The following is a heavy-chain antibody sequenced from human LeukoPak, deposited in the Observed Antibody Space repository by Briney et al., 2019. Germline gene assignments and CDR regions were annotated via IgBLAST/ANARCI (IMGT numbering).Heavy chain of an antibody. CDR2: INHSGST. Sequence: PSETLSLTCAVYGGSFSGYYWSWIRQPPGKGLEWIGEINHSGSTNYNPSLKSRVAISVDTSKNQFSLKLSSVTAADTAVYYCARVVAAAGTDYWGQGTLVTVSS. CDR1: GGSFSGYY. V-gene: IGHV4-34*01. CDR3: ARVVAAAGTDY. J-gene: IGHJ4*02. D-gene: IGHD6-13*01.